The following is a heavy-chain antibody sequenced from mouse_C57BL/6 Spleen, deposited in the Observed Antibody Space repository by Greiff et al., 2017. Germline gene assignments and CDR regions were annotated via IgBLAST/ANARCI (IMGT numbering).Heavy chain of an antibody. CDR1: GYAFSSSW. CDR2: IYPGDGDT. Sequence: QVQLKESGPELVKPGASVKISCKASGYAFSSSWMNWVKQRPGKGLEWIGRIYPGDGDTNYNGKFKGKATLTADKSSSTAYMQLSSLTSEDSAVYFCARNDGYYAYAMDYWGQGTSGTVSS. D-gene: IGHD2-3*01. J-gene: IGHJ4*01. CDR3: ARNDGYYAYAMDY. V-gene: IGHV1-82*01.